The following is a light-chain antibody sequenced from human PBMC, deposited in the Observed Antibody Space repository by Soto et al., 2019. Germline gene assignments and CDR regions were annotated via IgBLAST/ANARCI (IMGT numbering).Light chain of an antibody. CDR1: QNIGKY. V-gene: IGKV3-11*01. CDR3: QQRVNWPSGFFT. Sequence: EVVLTQSPAILSLSPGESGTLSCRASQNIGKYLVWDQQRPGQAPRLLFYDASVRATGIPARFNGSGSGIDFTLSIASPEPEDSAVYYCQQRVNWPSGFFTFGPGTKVEVK. CDR2: DAS. J-gene: IGKJ3*01.